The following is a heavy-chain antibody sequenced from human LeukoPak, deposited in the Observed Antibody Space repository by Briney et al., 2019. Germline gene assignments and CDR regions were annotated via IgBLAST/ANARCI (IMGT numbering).Heavy chain of an antibody. V-gene: IGHV3-15*01. CDR3: TTDRLVSYYDSSGYYLN. Sequence: GGSLRLSCGTSGFTFTNAWMSWVRQVPGRGLEWVGRIKSNAEGGRTDYAASVKGRFTISRDDSKNTLYLQMNSLKTEDTAVYYCTTDRLVSYYDSSGYYLNWGQGTLVTVSS. CDR1: GFTFTNAW. D-gene: IGHD3-22*01. J-gene: IGHJ1*01. CDR2: IKSNAEGGRT.